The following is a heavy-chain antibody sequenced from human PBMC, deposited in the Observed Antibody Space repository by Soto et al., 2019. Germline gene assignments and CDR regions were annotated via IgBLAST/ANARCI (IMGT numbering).Heavy chain of an antibody. CDR3: ATAEVDY. Sequence: GGSLRLSCAASGFTFGDYWMHWVRQPPGKGPEWVSRMTGDGRTTQYADSVKGRFTASRDNAKSTLYLQMNSLRAEDTDVYYCATAEVDYWGPGTLVTVSS. CDR2: MTGDGRTT. CDR1: GFTFGDYW. J-gene: IGHJ4*02. V-gene: IGHV3-74*03.